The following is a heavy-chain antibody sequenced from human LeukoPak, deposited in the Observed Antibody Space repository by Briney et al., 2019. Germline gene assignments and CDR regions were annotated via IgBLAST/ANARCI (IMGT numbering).Heavy chain of an antibody. CDR1: GGTFSSYA. CDR2: IIPIFGTA. Sequence: SVKVSCEASGGTFSSYAISWVRQAPGQGLEWMGGIIPIFGTANYAQKFQGRVTITTDESTSTAYMELSSLRSEDTAVYYCARDRYCSSTSCYITGAFDIWGQGTMVTVSS. CDR3: ARDRYCSSTSCYITGAFDI. J-gene: IGHJ3*02. D-gene: IGHD2-2*02. V-gene: IGHV1-69*05.